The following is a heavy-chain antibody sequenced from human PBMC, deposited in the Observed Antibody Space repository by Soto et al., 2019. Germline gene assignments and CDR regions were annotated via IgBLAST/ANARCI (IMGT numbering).Heavy chain of an antibody. CDR2: IFYTGTT. CDR3: ARLVVVAPVPNA. D-gene: IGHD2-21*01. Sequence: SETLSLTCSVSGGSISYNSYYCGWIRQPPGKGLEWVGGIFYTGTTYYSPSLKDRVTISVETSKNSFSLNLTSVTATDTAVYFCARLVVVAPVPNAWAQGTLVPVSS. V-gene: IGHV4-39*02. J-gene: IGHJ5*02. CDR1: GGSISYNSYY.